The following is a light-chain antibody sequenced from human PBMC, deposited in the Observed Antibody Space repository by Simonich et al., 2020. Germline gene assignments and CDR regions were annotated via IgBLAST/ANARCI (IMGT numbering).Light chain of an antibody. V-gene: IGLV6-57*03. CDR2: EDN. J-gene: IGLJ2*01. CDR3: QSYDSSNQV. Sequence: NFMLTQPHSVSESPGKTVTISCTRSSGSIASNYVQWYQQRPGSAPTTVSYEDNQRPSGVPVRVSGSIDSSSNSASLTISGLKTEDEADYYCQSYDSSNQVFGGGTKLTVL. CDR1: SGSIASNY.